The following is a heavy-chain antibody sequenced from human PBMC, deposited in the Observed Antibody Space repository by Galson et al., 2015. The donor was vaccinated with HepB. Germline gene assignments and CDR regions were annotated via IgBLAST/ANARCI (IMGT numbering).Heavy chain of an antibody. CDR3: AEDFYGSGSYYTLAFDQ. CDR2: IRGDASNT. Sequence: SLRLSCAASGFTFSDFAMTWVRQAPGKGLEYVSSIRGDASNTDHAESVRGRFTISRDNSENTVYLQMNSLRVEDTAVYYCAEDFYGSGSYYTLAFDQWGQGTLVTVSS. D-gene: IGHD3-10*01. CDR1: GFTFSDFA. V-gene: IGHV3-23*01. J-gene: IGHJ4*02.